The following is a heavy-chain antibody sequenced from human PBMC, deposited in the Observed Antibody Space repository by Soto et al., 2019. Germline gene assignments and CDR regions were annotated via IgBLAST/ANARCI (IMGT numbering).Heavy chain of an antibody. V-gene: IGHV3-33*01. D-gene: IGHD3-10*02. J-gene: IGHJ2*01. CDR2: IRYDGSNK. CDR3: AIFFFQAEDGIRDVRSVSAFLLNRSSDL. Sequence: KGLKWVAVIRYDGSNKYYADSVKGRFTISRYNSQNALYLQMNSLRAEDTAVYYCAIFFFQAEDGIRDVRSVSAFLLNRSSDL.